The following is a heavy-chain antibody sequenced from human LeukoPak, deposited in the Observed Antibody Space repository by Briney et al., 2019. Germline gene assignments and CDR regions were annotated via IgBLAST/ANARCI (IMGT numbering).Heavy chain of an antibody. CDR3: AGTAWSSGSYSDNWFDP. CDR1: GGSISSYY. CDR2: IYYTGIT. J-gene: IGHJ5*02. D-gene: IGHD3-10*01. V-gene: IGHV4-59*03. Sequence: PSETLSLTCTVSGGSISSYYWSWIRQPPGKGLEWIGFIYYTGITNHNPSLESRVTVSIDTSKNQFSLRLTSVTAADTAMYYCAGTAWSSGSYSDNWFDPWGQGTLVTVSS.